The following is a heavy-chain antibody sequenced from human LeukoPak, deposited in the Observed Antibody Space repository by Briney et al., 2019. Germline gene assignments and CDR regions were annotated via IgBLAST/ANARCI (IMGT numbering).Heavy chain of an antibody. V-gene: IGHV3-20*04. D-gene: IGHD4-17*01. CDR1: GFTFDDYG. Sequence: GRSLRLSCAASGFTFDDYGMSWVRQAPGKGLEWVSGINWNGGSTGYADSVKGRFTISRDNAKNSLYLQMNSLRAEDTALYYCARVPFTVTAQYWFDPWGQGTLVTVSS. J-gene: IGHJ5*02. CDR3: ARVPFTVTAQYWFDP. CDR2: INWNGGST.